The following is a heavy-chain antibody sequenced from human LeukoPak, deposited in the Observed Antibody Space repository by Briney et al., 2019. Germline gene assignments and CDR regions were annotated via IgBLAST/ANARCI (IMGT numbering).Heavy chain of an antibody. CDR3: AGDDSPDSPDYNSRYADAFDV. D-gene: IGHD3-10*01. CDR1: GGSIGSSNW. Sequence: PSGTLSLTCAVSGGSIGSSNWWSWVRQPPGKGLEWIGEIYHSGSTNYNPSLKSRLTMSVDRSQNQLSLKVTSVTAADTAVYYCAGDDSPDSPDYNSRYADAFDVWGQGTMVTVSS. CDR2: IYHSGST. V-gene: IGHV4-4*02. J-gene: IGHJ3*01.